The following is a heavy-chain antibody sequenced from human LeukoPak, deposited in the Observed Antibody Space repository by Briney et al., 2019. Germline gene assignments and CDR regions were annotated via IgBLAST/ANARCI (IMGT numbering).Heavy chain of an antibody. D-gene: IGHD1-26*01. CDR1: GFTFSSFA. J-gene: IGHJ4*02. CDR2: IVSSSSST. V-gene: IGHV3-23*01. Sequence: GGSLSRSCAASGFTFSSFALTWVRQAPGKGREWLSTIVSSSSSTYYADSVKGRFTISRDNSKNTLYLQMNSLRAEHTAVYYCAKDLRGSYYGLLEYWGQGTLVTVSS. CDR3: AKDLRGSYYGLLEY.